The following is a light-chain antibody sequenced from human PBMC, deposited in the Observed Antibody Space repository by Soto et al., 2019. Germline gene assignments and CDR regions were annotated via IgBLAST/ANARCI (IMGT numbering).Light chain of an antibody. V-gene: IGKV1-27*01. CDR3: QNYNSAPIT. J-gene: IGKJ5*01. CDR1: QGINIY. Sequence: IKMYQSLGSPSGSERDRISIIGVASQGINIYLAWYQQAAGKVPKHLIYGASKLQSGVPSRFRGGGSGTNFTLTISSLQPEDVGTYYCQNYNSAPITFGQGTRLDI. CDR2: GAS.